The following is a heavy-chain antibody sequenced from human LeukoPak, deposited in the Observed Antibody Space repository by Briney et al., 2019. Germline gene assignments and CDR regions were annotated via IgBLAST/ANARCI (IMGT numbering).Heavy chain of an antibody. J-gene: IGHJ4*02. D-gene: IGHD2-2*01. Sequence: GGSLRLSCAASGFTFGSYWMTWVRQAPGKGLEWVANIKEDESEKYYVDSVRGRFTISRDNAKNSLYLQMNSLRAEDTAVYYCARGDCSATSCYYFDYWGQGTLVTVSS. V-gene: IGHV3-7*01. CDR1: GFTFGSYW. CDR2: IKEDESEK. CDR3: ARGDCSATSCYYFDY.